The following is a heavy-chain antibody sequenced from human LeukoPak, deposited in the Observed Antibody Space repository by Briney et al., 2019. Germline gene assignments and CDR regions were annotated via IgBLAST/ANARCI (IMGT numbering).Heavy chain of an antibody. CDR2: ISLSTTYI. Sequence: KPGGSLRLSCAASGFTFSSYSMNWVRQAPGKGLEWASSISLSTTYIYYADSVRGRFTISRDNAKNSLYLQMNNLRVEDTAVYYCARVGGQQLVLSSYYFDYWGRGTLVTVSS. D-gene: IGHD6-13*01. CDR3: ARVGGQQLVLSSYYFDY. V-gene: IGHV3-21*01. J-gene: IGHJ4*02. CDR1: GFTFSSYS.